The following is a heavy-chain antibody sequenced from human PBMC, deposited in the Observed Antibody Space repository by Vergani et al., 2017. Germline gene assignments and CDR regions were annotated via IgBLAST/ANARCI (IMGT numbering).Heavy chain of an antibody. D-gene: IGHD6-19*01. CDR3: ARQRPGSGWSPGDFDD. V-gene: IGHV4-39*01. Sequence: QLQLQQSGPGLVKPLETLFLTCTVSADSISSGSYYWGWIRQPPGKSLEWIGSIYYSGLTYYNPSLKSRVAISVDTSKNQFSLKVTSVTAADTAVYFCARQRPGSGWSPGDFDDWGQGILVTVSS. CDR1: ADSISSGSYY. J-gene: IGHJ4*02. CDR2: IYYSGLT.